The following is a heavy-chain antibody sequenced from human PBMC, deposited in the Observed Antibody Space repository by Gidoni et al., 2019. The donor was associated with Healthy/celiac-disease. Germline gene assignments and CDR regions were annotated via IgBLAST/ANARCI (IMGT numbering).Heavy chain of an antibody. V-gene: IGHV3-30*04. CDR2: ISYDGSNK. CDR3: AGRIQLWLPYPDY. Sequence: QVQLVESGGGVVQPGRSLSLSCAASGFTFSSYAMHWVRQAPGKGLEWVAVISYDGSNKYYADSVKGRFTISRDNSKNTLYLQMNSLRAEDTAVYYCAGRIQLWLPYPDYWGQGTLVTVSS. J-gene: IGHJ4*02. D-gene: IGHD5-18*01. CDR1: GFTFSSYA.